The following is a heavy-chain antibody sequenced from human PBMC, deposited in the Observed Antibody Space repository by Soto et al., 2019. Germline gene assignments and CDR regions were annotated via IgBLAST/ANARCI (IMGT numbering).Heavy chain of an antibody. J-gene: IGHJ5*02. Sequence: RGESLKISCKASGYSFNTYWIGWVRQMPGKGLEWIGIIYPGDSDTRYSPSFQGQVTISADKSISTAYLQWSSLKASDTAMYYCARGLRLGELSPQVNWFDPWGQGTLVTVSS. CDR3: ARGLRLGELSPQVNWFDP. D-gene: IGHD3-16*02. CDR2: IYPGDSDT. V-gene: IGHV5-51*01. CDR1: GYSFNTYW.